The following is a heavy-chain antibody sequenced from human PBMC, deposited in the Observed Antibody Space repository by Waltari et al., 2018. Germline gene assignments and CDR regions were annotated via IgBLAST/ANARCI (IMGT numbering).Heavy chain of an antibody. CDR3: AHLYLEWNFWDS. CDR2: IKSEPDGETT. D-gene: IGHD3-3*01. V-gene: IGHV3-15*01. CDR1: GFIFNNAW. J-gene: IGHJ4*02. Sequence: EVQLVVSGGGLVKPGGSVRLSCAASGFIFNNAWMSWVRQAPGKGLAWVGRIKSEPDGETTDYAAPVRGRFTISRYDSKNMLYLQMDSLKTEDTGVYYCAHLYLEWNFWDSWGQGTLVAVSS.